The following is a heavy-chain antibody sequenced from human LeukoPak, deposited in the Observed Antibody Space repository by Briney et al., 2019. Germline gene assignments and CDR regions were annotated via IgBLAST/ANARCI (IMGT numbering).Heavy chain of an antibody. CDR2: ISSSSSYI. V-gene: IGHV3-21*01. J-gene: IGHJ4*02. Sequence: SGGSLRLSCAAPGFTFSSYSMNWVRQAPGKGLEWVSSISSSSSYIYYADSVKGRFTISRDNAKNSLYLQMNSLRAEDTAVYYCARGSRYYYGSGSYLIDYWGQGTLVTVSS. D-gene: IGHD3-10*01. CDR3: ARGSRYYYGSGSYLIDY. CDR1: GFTFSSYS.